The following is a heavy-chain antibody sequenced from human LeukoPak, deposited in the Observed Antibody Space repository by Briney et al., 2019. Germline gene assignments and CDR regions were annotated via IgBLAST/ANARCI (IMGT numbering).Heavy chain of an antibody. J-gene: IGHJ4*02. CDR1: GVSLSNGRMG. CDR3: ARIPAAAGPPPDS. V-gene: IGHV2-26*01. D-gene: IGHD6-13*01. CDR2: IFSHAEQ. Sequence: SGPVLVKPTDTLTLTCTVSGVSLSNGRMGVSWIRQPPGKALEWLAHIFSHAEQSSTPSLKSRLTLSKDTTKSPVVITMTTMDPVNTPTYYCARIPAAAGPPPDSSGQGTLLTVSS.